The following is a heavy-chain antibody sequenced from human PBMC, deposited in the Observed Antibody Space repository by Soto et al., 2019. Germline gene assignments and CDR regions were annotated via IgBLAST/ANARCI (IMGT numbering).Heavy chain of an antibody. V-gene: IGHV3-21*01. D-gene: IGHD3-9*01. J-gene: IGHJ4*02. Sequence: SLRLSCAASGFTFSSYSMNWVRQAPGKGLEWVSSISSSSSYIYYADSVKGRFTISRDNAKNSLYLQMNSLRAEDTAVYYCARDTDILTGPDYWGQGTLVTVSS. CDR3: ARDTDILTGPDY. CDR2: ISSSSSYI. CDR1: GFTFSSYS.